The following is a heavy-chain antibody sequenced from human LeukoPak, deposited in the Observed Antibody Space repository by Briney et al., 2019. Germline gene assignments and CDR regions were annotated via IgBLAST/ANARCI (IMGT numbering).Heavy chain of an antibody. CDR3: ASDNWNRVSYYYYYMDV. V-gene: IGHV1-2*02. Sequence: PSGSVKVPCKASGYTFTAIYMHWVRQAPGQGLEGMGWINPNSVAPNYAQKFQARVTITRDTSIRTAYVELSRLRSDDTAVYYCASDNWNRVSYYYYYMDVWGKGTTVTVSS. J-gene: IGHJ6*03. CDR1: GYTFTAIY. D-gene: IGHD1-20*01. CDR2: INPNSVAP.